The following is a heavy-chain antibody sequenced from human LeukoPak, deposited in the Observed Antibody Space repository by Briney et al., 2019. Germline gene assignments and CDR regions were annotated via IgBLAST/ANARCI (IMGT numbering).Heavy chain of an antibody. V-gene: IGHV3-30*09. Sequence: GGSLRLSCAASGFTFSTYAMHWARQAPGKGLEWVAVISYDGRNKYCADSVKGRFAITRDNSNNMLYLQMNSLRAEDTAVYYCARGLIREGYYFDYWAREPWSPSPQ. CDR1: GFTFSTYA. CDR3: ARGLIREGYYFDY. D-gene: IGHD2-21*01. CDR2: ISYDGRNK. J-gene: IGHJ4*02.